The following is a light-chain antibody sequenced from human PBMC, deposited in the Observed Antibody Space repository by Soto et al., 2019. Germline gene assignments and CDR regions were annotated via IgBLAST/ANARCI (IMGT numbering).Light chain of an antibody. CDR2: SNN. CDR1: SSNIGSNT. Sequence: QSVLTQPPSASGTPGQRVTISCSGISSNIGSNTVNWYQQLPGTAPKLRIYSNNQRPSGVPDRFSGSKSGTSASLAISGLQSEDEADYYCAAWDDSLNGPYVVFGGGTKLTVL. J-gene: IGLJ2*01. CDR3: AAWDDSLNGPYVV. V-gene: IGLV1-44*01.